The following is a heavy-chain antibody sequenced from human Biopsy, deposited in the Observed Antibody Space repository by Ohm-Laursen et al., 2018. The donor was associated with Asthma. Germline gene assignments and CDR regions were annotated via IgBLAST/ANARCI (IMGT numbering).Heavy chain of an antibody. V-gene: IGHV3-30*18. J-gene: IGHJ4*02. CDR1: GFTFSNYG. D-gene: IGHD1-26*01. CDR3: PKDVLPGWEVRRGPDY. Sequence: RSLRLSCAASGFTFSNYGMHWVRRAPGKGLEWVAVISFDGSNKDFADSVKGRFIISRDNSKNTMYLEMNSLRAEDTAVYYCPKDVLPGWEVRRGPDYWGQGTLVTVSA. CDR2: ISFDGSNK.